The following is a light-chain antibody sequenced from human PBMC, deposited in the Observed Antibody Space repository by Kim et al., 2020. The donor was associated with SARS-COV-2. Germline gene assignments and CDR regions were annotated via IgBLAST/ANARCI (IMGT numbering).Light chain of an antibody. CDR3: AAWDDSLNGV. CDR1: SSNIGSNT. J-gene: IGLJ3*02. V-gene: IGLV1-44*01. CDR2: SNN. Sequence: PGQRLTISCSGSSSNIGSNTVNWYQQLPGTAPKLLIYSNNQRPSGVPDRFSGSKSGTSASLAISGLQSEDEADYYCAAWDDSLNGVFGGGTQLTVL.